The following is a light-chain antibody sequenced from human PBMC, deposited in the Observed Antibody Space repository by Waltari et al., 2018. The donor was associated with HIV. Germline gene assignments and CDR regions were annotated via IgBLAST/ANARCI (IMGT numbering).Light chain of an antibody. J-gene: IGKJ5*01. CDR3: QQYGGSPIT. CDR2: GPS. CDR1: QSVPNSY. V-gene: IGKV3-20*01. Sequence: EIVLTQSPGTLSLSPGERATLSGRASQSVPNSYLAWYQQRPGRAPRLLIYGPSTRATGIPDRFSGGGSGTDFTLTISRLEPEDFAVFYCQQYGGSPITFGQGTRLEIK.